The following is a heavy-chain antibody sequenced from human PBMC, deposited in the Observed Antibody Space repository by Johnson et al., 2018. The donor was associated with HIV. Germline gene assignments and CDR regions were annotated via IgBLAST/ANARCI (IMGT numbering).Heavy chain of an antibody. V-gene: IGHV3-7*03. Sequence: VQLVESGGGLVQPGGSLRLSCVASGCTFSSYWMSWVRQAPGKGLEWVANIKQDGSEKYYVDSVKGRFTISRDNAKNSLYLQMNSLKTEDTAVYYCTTGAKLSSWYGGNAFDIWGQGTMVTVSS. D-gene: IGHD6-13*01. CDR1: GCTFSSYW. CDR3: TTGAKLSSWYGGNAFDI. J-gene: IGHJ3*02. CDR2: IKQDGSEK.